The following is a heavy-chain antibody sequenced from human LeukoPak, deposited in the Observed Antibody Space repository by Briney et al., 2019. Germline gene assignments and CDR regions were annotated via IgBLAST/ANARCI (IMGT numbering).Heavy chain of an antibody. CDR1: GFTFSRYW. CDR2: IRYDGSNK. J-gene: IGHJ4*02. Sequence: PGGSLRLSCAASGFTFSRYWMQWVRQAPGQGLEWVAFIRYDGSNKYYADSVKGRFTISRDNSKNTLYLQMNSLRAEDTAVYYCAISRDVYNLFYFDYWGQGTLVTVSS. CDR3: AISRDVYNLFYFDY. V-gene: IGHV3-30*02. D-gene: IGHD5-24*01.